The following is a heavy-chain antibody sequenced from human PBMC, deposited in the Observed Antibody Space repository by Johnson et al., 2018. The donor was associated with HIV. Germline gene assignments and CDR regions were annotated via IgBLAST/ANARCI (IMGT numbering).Heavy chain of an antibody. J-gene: IGHJ3*02. V-gene: IGHV3-30*02. D-gene: IGHD3-3*01. CDR1: GFTFSNAW. Sequence: QVQLVESGGGLVQPGGSLRLSCAASGFTFSNAWMSWVRQAPGKGLEWVAFIRYDGSNKYYADSVKGRFTISRENAKNSLYLQMNSLRAEDTAVYYCTRRSPYDAFGIWGQGTMVTVSS. CDR3: TRRSPYDAFGI. CDR2: IRYDGSNK.